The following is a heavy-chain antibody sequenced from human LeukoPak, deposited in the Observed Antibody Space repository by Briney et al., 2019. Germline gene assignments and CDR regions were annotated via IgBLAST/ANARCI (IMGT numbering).Heavy chain of an antibody. J-gene: IGHJ4*02. V-gene: IGHV1-2*06. CDR3: ARDGGYSSSSGY. D-gene: IGHD6-6*01. Sequence: MGRINPTIGGTNYAQKFQGRFTMTSDTSISTAYMELSRLRSDDTAVYYCARDGGYSSSSGYWGQGTLVTVSS. CDR2: INPTIGGT.